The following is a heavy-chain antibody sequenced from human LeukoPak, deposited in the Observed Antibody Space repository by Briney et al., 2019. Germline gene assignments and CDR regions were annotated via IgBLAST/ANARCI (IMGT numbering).Heavy chain of an antibody. V-gene: IGHV4-59*08. CDR1: GGSISSYY. CDR3: AAYSGDYGFAY. D-gene: IGHD4-17*01. CDR2: IYYSGST. J-gene: IGHJ4*02. Sequence: PSETLSLTCTVSGGSISSYYWSWIRQPPGKGLEWIGYIYYSGSTNYNPSLKSRDTISVDTSKTQFSLKRSSVTAADTAGYYCAAYSGDYGFAYWGQGTLVTVSS.